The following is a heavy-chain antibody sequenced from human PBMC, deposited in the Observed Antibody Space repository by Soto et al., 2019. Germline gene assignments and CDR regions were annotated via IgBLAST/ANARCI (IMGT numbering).Heavy chain of an antibody. Sequence: SETLSLTCTVSGGSISSYYWSWIRQPPGKGLEWIGYIYYSGSTNYNPSLKSRVTISVDTSKNQFSLKLSSVTAADTAVYYCAGAVNDYDSRGYRTSYFDYWGHGTLVTVSS. V-gene: IGHV4-59*01. D-gene: IGHD3-22*01. CDR2: IYYSGST. J-gene: IGHJ4*01. CDR3: AGAVNDYDSRGYRTSYFDY. CDR1: GGSISSYY.